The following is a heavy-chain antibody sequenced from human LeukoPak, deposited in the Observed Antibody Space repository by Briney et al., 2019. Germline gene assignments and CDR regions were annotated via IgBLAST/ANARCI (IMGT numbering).Heavy chain of an antibody. CDR2: IIPIFGTA. V-gene: IGHV1-69*01. CDR3: ARAESVAGNFDY. J-gene: IGHJ4*02. D-gene: IGHD6-19*01. CDR1: GGTFSSDA. Sequence: SVKVSCKASGGTFSSDAISWVRQAPGQGLEWMGGIIPIFGTANYAQKFQGRVTITADESTSTAYMELSSLRSEDTAVYYCARAESVAGNFDYWGQGTLVTVSS.